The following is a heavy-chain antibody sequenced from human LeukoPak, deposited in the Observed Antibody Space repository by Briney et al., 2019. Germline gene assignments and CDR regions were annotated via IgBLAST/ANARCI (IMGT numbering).Heavy chain of an antibody. Sequence: PGGSLRLSCAASGFTFSSYSMNWVHQAPGKGLGWVSSISSSSYIYYADSVKGRFTISRDNAKNSLYLQMNSLRAEDTAVYYCARAGRGSGNDRGQGTLVTVSS. CDR2: ISSSSYI. V-gene: IGHV3-21*01. CDR3: ARAGRGSGND. CDR1: GFTFSSYS. J-gene: IGHJ4*02. D-gene: IGHD3-10*01.